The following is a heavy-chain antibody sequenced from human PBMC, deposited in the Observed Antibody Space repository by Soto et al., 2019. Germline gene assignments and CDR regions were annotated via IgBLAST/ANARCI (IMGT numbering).Heavy chain of an antibody. CDR3: AREVI. J-gene: IGHJ4*02. V-gene: IGHV3-7*05. Sequence: EVQLVESGGGLVQPGGSLRLSCAASGFTFSKFWMSWVRQAPGKGLEWVAAIKEDGSEKNYVDSVRGRFTISRDNAKNSLYLQMNSLRADDTAVYYCAREVIWGQGSLVYVSS. CDR1: GFTFSKFW. CDR2: IKEDGSEK.